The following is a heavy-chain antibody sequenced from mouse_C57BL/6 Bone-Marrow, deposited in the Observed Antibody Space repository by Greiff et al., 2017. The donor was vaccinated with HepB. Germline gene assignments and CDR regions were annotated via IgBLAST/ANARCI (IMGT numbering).Heavy chain of an antibody. CDR2: IYPGDGDT. V-gene: IGHV1-82*01. CDR1: GYAFSSSW. J-gene: IGHJ1*03. CDR3: ARSTGTLGYFDV. D-gene: IGHD4-1*01. Sequence: QVQLQQSGPELVKPGASVKISCKASGYAFSSSWMNWVKQRPGKGLEWIGRIYPGDGDTNYNGKFKGKATLTADKSSSTAYMQLSSLTSEDSAVYFCARSTGTLGYFDVWGTGTTVTVSS.